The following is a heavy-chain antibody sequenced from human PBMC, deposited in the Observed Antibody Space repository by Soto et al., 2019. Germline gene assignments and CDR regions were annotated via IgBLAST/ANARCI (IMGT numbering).Heavy chain of an antibody. Sequence: EVQLLESVGGLVQPGGSLRPSCAASGFTFSSYAMSWVRQAPGKGLEWVSAISGSGGSTYYADSVKGRFTISRDNSKNTLYLQMNSLRAEDTAVYYCARDPEQELDYWGQGTLVTVSS. CDR1: GFTFSSYA. CDR3: ARDPEQELDY. J-gene: IGHJ4*02. V-gene: IGHV3-23*01. CDR2: ISGSGGST. D-gene: IGHD6-13*01.